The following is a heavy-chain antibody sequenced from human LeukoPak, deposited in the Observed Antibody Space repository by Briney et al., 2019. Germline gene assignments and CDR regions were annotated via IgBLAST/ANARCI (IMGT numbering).Heavy chain of an antibody. CDR1: GGTFSSYA. V-gene: IGHV1-69*13. D-gene: IGHD6-13*01. J-gene: IGHJ6*03. Sequence: SVKVSCKASGGTFSSYAISWVRQAPGQGLEWMGGIIPIFGTANYAQKFQGRVTITADESTSTAYMELSSLRSEDTAVYYCARDRAAAGHYYYYMDVWGKGTTVTDSS. CDR3: ARDRAAAGHYYYYMDV. CDR2: IIPIFGTA.